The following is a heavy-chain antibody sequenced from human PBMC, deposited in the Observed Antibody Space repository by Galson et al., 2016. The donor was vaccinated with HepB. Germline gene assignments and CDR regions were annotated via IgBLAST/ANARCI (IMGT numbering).Heavy chain of an antibody. D-gene: IGHD4-23*01. CDR1: GFTFRSFT. V-gene: IGHV3-21*06. Sequence: SLRLSCAASGFTFRSFTMSWVRQTPGKGLEWLALISGAKRYIYYADSVKGRFTISRDNAENSVYLQMNSLRAEDTALYSWARGDYGGNPIHSDWGQGTLVTVSS. CDR3: ARGDYGGNPIHSD. J-gene: IGHJ4*02. CDR2: ISGAKRYI.